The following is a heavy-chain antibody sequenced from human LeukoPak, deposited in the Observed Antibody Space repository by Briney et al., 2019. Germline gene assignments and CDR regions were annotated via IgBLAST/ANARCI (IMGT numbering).Heavy chain of an antibody. CDR1: GGSFSGYY. D-gene: IGHD3-10*01. Sequence: SETLSLTCAVYGGSFSGYYWTWIRQPPGKGLEWVGEIHYSGSATYNPSLESRVTISVDTSKNQFSLKLSSVTAADTAVYYCARLGYYGSGSYYKFDYWGQGTLVTVSS. CDR2: IHYSGSA. V-gene: IGHV4-34*01. J-gene: IGHJ4*02. CDR3: ARLGYYGSGSYYKFDY.